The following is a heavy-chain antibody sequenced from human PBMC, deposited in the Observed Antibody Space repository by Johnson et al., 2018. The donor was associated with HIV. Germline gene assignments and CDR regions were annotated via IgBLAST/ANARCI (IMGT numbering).Heavy chain of an antibody. J-gene: IGHJ3*02. CDR1: GFTFSSYA. CDR3: ARDRPIAPFDI. CDR2: ISYDGSNI. V-gene: IGHV3-30-3*01. D-gene: IGHD3-22*01. Sequence: QVQLVESGGGVVQPGRSLRLSCAASGFTFSSYAMHWVRQAPGKGLEWVAVISYDGSNIYYADSVKGRFTISRDNSKNTLYLQMNSLRAEDTAVYYCARDRPIAPFDIWGQGTMVTVSS.